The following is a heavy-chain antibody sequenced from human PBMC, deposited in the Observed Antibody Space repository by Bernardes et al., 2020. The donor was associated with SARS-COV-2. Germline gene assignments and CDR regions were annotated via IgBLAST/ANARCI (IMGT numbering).Heavy chain of an antibody. V-gene: IGHV5-51*01. D-gene: IGHD1-26*01. J-gene: IGHJ4*02. CDR2: LYPGDSDT. Sequence: GEALTLSCKGSGYTFTSYWIGWVRQMPGSGLEWMGILYPGDSDTKYSPSFQGQVTISADKSISTAYLQWSSLKASGTAMYYCARGTGGAYPYYFDYWGQGTLVTGSA. CDR3: ARGTGGAYPYYFDY. CDR1: GYTFTSYW.